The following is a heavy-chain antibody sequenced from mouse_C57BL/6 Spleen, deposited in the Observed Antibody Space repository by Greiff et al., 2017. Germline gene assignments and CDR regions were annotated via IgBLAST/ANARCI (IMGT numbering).Heavy chain of an antibody. CDR2: IDPETGGT. CDR3: TRGEGLDY. V-gene: IGHV1-15*01. J-gene: IGHJ2*01. CDR1: GYTFTDYE. Sequence: VQLQQSGAELVRPGASVTLSCKASGYTFTDYEMHWVKQTPVHGLEWIGAIDPETGGTAYNQTFKGKAILTADKSSSTAYMERRSLTSEDSAVYYCTRGEGLDYWGQGTTLTVSS.